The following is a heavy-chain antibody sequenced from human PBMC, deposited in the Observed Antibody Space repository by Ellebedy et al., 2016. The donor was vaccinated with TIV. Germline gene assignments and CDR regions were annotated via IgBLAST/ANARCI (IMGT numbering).Heavy chain of an antibody. CDR1: GYSSTNYV. D-gene: IGHD1-26*01. J-gene: IGHJ4*02. CDR2: ISTYTGNT. V-gene: IGHV1-18*04. CDR3: SRGPPQWALDY. Sequence: AASVKVSCKTSGYSSTNYVISWVRQAPGQGLQWMGSISTYTGNTNYAPKLQDRVTMTTNTSTSTAYIELMSLRSDDTAVYYWSRGPPQWALDYWGQGTLVIVSS.